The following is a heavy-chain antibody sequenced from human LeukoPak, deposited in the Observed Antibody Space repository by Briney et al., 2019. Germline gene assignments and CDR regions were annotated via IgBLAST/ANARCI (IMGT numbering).Heavy chain of an antibody. Sequence: GSSVKVSCKASGGTFSSYAISWVRQAPGQGLEWMGGIIPIFGTANYAQKFQGRVTITTDESTSTAYMELSSLRPEDTAVYYCARSPYYYDSSGYDLDYWGQGTLVTVSS. CDR3: ARSPYYYDSSGYDLDY. J-gene: IGHJ4*02. CDR1: GGTFSSYA. D-gene: IGHD3-22*01. V-gene: IGHV1-69*05. CDR2: IIPIFGTA.